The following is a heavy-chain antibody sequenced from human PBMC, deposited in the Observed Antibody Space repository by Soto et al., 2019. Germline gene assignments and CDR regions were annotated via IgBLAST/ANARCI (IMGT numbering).Heavy chain of an antibody. D-gene: IGHD2-2*01. V-gene: IGHV3-23*01. CDR2: ISGSGGST. Sequence: GGSLRLSCAASGFTFSSYAMSWVRQAPGKGLEWVSAISGSGGSTYYADSVKGRFTISRDNSKNTLYLQMNSLRAEDTAVYYCAKNIVVVPALNYYYYYMDVWGKGTTVTVSS. CDR3: AKNIVVVPALNYYYYYMDV. J-gene: IGHJ6*03. CDR1: GFTFSSYA.